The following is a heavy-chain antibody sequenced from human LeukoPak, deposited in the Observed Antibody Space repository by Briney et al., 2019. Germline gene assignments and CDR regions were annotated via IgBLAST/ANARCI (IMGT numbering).Heavy chain of an antibody. J-gene: IGHJ5*02. CDR2: IKGRSDGGTT. CDR3: STDVGIVGAP. Sequence: GGSLRLSCAASGLTFSHAWMSWVRQAPGKGLEWVGRIKGRSDGGTTDYAASVKGRFTISRDDSKKTLYLQMNSLKTEDTGVYYCSTDVGIVGAPWGPGPLVTVSS. V-gene: IGHV3-15*01. D-gene: IGHD1-26*01. CDR1: GLTFSHAW.